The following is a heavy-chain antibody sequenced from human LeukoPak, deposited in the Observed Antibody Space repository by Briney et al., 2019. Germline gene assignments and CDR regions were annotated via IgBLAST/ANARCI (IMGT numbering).Heavy chain of an antibody. J-gene: IGHJ3*02. CDR3: ARDNFGTRAFDI. CDR1: GGSISSYY. D-gene: IGHD1-1*01. Sequence: SETLSLTCTVSGGSISSYYWSWIRQPPGKGLEWIGYIYYSGTSSNNPSLKSRVTISVDTSKNQFSLKLSSVTAADTAVYYCARDNFGTRAFDIWGQGTMVTVSS. CDR2: IYYSGTS. V-gene: IGHV4-59*12.